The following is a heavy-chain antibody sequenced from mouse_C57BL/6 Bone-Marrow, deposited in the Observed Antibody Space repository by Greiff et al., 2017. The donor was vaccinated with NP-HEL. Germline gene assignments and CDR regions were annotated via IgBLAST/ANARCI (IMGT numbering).Heavy chain of an antibody. V-gene: IGHV2-2*01. D-gene: IGHD2-10*01. Sequence: VQLQQSGPGLVQPSQSLSITCTVSGFSLTSYGVHWVRQSPGQGLEWLGVIWSGGSTDYNAAFISRLSISKDNSKSQVFFKMNSLQADDTAIYYCARSYYGNEPEFAYWGQGTLVTVSA. CDR2: IWSGGST. CDR3: ARSYYGNEPEFAY. J-gene: IGHJ3*01. CDR1: GFSLTSYG.